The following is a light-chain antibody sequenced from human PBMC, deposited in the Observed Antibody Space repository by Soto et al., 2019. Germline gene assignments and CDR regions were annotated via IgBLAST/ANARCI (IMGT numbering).Light chain of an antibody. CDR1: QSFRGL. J-gene: IGKJ5*01. Sequence: EVVLTQSPVTLSLSPGESATLSCRASQSFRGLLAWYQQKPGQAPRLLIHDAYNRDTGIPPRFSGSGSGTDYTLSISSLVPEDSEGYNCQQRHMWPFTFAQETRLEIK. V-gene: IGKV3-11*01. CDR2: DAY. CDR3: QQRHMWPFT.